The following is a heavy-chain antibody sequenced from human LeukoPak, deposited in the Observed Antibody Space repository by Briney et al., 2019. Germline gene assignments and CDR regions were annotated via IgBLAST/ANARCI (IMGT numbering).Heavy chain of an antibody. D-gene: IGHD3-22*01. Sequence: GGSLRLSCAASGFTFSSDSMNWVRQAPGKGLVWVSRINGDGSTTSYADSVKGGFTISRDNAKNTLYLQMSSLRAEDTAVYYCATGNYYDSSGYYTFGHWGQGTLVTVSS. CDR1: GFTFSSDS. V-gene: IGHV3-74*01. J-gene: IGHJ4*02. CDR3: ATGNYYDSSGYYTFGH. CDR2: INGDGSTT.